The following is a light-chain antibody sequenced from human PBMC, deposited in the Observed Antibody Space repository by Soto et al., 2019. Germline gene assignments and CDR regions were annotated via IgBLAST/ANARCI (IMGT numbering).Light chain of an antibody. CDR3: QQSFNTPLT. J-gene: IGKJ4*01. V-gene: IGKV1-39*01. Sequence: DIPMTQSPSSLSASVGDRVTITCRASQSITRYLNWYQQKPGKAPNLLIYAASSLQSGLTSRFSGSGSGTDSTLTISSLQPEDFATYYCQQSFNTPLTFGGGTKVEIK. CDR2: AAS. CDR1: QSITRY.